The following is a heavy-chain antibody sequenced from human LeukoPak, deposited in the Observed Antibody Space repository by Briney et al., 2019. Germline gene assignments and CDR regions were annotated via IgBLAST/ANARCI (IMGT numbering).Heavy chain of an antibody. D-gene: IGHD4-17*01. CDR2: INWNGGST. CDR3: AREYGDYGDYRAYYYGMDV. CDR1: GFTFDDYG. Sequence: PGGSLRLSCAASGFTFDDYGMSWVRQAPGKGLEWVSGINWNGGSTGYADSVKGRFTISRDNAKNSLYLQMNSLRAEDTAVYYCAREYGDYGDYRAYYYGMDVWGQGTTVTVSS. J-gene: IGHJ6*02. V-gene: IGHV3-20*04.